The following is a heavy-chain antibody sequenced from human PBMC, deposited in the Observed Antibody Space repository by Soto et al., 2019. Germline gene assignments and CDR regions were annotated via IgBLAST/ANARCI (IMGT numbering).Heavy chain of an antibody. D-gene: IGHD2-2*01. J-gene: IGHJ6*02. CDR1: GDTFSTYS. CDR2: IIPRSAKS. V-gene: IGHV1-69*12. Sequence: QVQLVPSGAEVKKPGSSVKVSCKASGDTFSTYSITWMRQAPGRGLEWVGGIIPRSAKSNYAQKFEGSVTITADESTSTAYMELSSLRSEDTAVYYCAREGLVLVPTTVNSDYYYYAMDVWGPGTTVTVSS. CDR3: AREGLVLVPTTVNSDYYYYAMDV.